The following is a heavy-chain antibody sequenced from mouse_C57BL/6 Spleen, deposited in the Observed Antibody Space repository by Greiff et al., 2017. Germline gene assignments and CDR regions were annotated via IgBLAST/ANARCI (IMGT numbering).Heavy chain of an antibody. CDR1: GYTFTSYW. V-gene: IGHV1-72*01. J-gene: IGHJ2*01. Sequence: QVQLQQPGAELVKPGASVKLSCKASGYTFTSYWMHWVKQRPGRGLEWIGRIHPHRGGTKYNEKFKSTATLTVDKPSSTAYIQLSSLTSENSAVYDCAKEDDYDVYCDYWGQGTTLTVSS. CDR3: AKEDDYDVYCDY. D-gene: IGHD2-4*01. CDR2: IHPHRGGT.